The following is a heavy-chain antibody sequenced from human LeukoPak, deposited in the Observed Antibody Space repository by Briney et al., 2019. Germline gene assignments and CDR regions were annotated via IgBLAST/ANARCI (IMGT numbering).Heavy chain of an antibody. CDR3: ARDRQYQLLKVLYNWCDP. CDR2: IIPILGIA. CDR1: GGTFSSYT. D-gene: IGHD2-2*01. J-gene: IGHJ5*02. V-gene: IGHV1-69*04. Sequence: SVKVSCKASGGTFSSYTISWVRQAPGQGLEWMGRIIPILGIANYAQKFQGRATITADKSTSTAYMELSSLRSEDTAVYYCARDRQYQLLKVLYNWCDPWGQGTLVTVSS.